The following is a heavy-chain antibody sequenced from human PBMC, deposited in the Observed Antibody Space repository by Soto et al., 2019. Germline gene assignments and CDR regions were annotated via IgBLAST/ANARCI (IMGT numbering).Heavy chain of an antibody. CDR2: IYHSGST. D-gene: IGHD3-10*01. Sequence: PSEPLSLTCAVSGGPISSGGYSWSWIRQPPGKGLEWIGYIYHSGSTYYNPSLKSRFTISVDRSKNQFSLKLSSVTAAHTAVYYCARGPRTNYYGWGSYLMDGWGEGTTVT. CDR1: GGPISSGGYS. V-gene: IGHV4-30-2*01. CDR3: ARGPRTNYYGWGSYLMDG. J-gene: IGHJ6*03.